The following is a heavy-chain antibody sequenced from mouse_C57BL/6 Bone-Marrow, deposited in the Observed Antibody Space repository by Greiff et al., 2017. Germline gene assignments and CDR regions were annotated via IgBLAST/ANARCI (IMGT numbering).Heavy chain of an antibody. V-gene: IGHV15-2*01. CDR1: DSEVFPIAY. Sequence: QVQLKESGSELRSPGSSVKLSCKDFDSEVFPIAYMSWVRQKPGHGFEWIGGILPSIGSTIYGEKFEDKATLDADTLSNTAYLELNSLTSEDSAIYYCARKVTTVVAWYFDVWGTGTTVTVSS. CDR2: ILPSIGST. J-gene: IGHJ1*03. D-gene: IGHD1-1*01. CDR3: ARKVTTVVAWYFDV.